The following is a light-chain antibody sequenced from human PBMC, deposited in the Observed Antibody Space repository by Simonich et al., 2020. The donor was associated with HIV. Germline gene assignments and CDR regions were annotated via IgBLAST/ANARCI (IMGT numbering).Light chain of an antibody. J-gene: IGKJ1*01. Sequence: DIVMTHSPDSLAVSLGERATINCKSSRSVLYTSNNKNYLALYQQKPGQPPKLLIYWASTRESGVPDRFSGSGSGTDFTLTISSLQAEDVAVYYCQQYFSTPRTFGQGTKVEIK. CDR2: WAS. V-gene: IGKV4-1*01. CDR3: QQYFSTPRT. CDR1: RSVLYTSNNKNY.